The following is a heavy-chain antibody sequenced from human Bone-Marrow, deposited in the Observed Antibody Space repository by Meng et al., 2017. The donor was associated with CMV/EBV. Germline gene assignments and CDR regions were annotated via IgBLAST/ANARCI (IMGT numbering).Heavy chain of an antibody. J-gene: IGHJ4*02. CDR2: ISAYNGNT. Sequence: ASVKVSCKASGYTFTSYGISWVRQAPGQGLEWMGWISAYNGNTNYAQKLQGRVTMTTDTSTSTAYMELRSLRSDDTAVYYCARAETVWSGYYTKNYFDYWGQGTLVTVSS. D-gene: IGHD3-3*01. V-gene: IGHV1-18*01. CDR3: ARAETVWSGYYTKNYFDY. CDR1: GYTFTSYG.